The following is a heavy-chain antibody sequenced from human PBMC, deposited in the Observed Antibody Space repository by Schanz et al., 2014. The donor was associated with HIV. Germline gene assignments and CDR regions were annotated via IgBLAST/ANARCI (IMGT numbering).Heavy chain of an antibody. D-gene: IGHD2-2*01. J-gene: IGHJ6*02. CDR3: AKDMGGVVPAAPFYYYGMDV. Sequence: QVQLVESGGGVVQPGRSLRLSCAASGFTFSSYGMHWVRQAPGKGLEWVAVIWYDGSNKYYADSVKGRFTISRDNSKNTLYLQMNSLRAEDTAVYYCAKDMGGVVPAAPFYYYGMDVWGQGTTVTVSS. CDR1: GFTFSSYG. V-gene: IGHV3-33*06. CDR2: IWYDGSNK.